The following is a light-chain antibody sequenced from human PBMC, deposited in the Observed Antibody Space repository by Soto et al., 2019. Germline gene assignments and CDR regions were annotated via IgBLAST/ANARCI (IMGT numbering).Light chain of an antibody. Sequence: EIVLTQSPGTLSLSPGERGTLSCMASQTVNSNYLAWYQRKPGQAPRLLIYGASNRATDIPHRFSGSGSGTVVTLTITSLEPEYFAVYYCQQYGSSPPTFGQGTKVEIK. CDR3: QQYGSSPPT. J-gene: IGKJ1*01. CDR1: QTVNSNY. V-gene: IGKV3-20*01. CDR2: GAS.